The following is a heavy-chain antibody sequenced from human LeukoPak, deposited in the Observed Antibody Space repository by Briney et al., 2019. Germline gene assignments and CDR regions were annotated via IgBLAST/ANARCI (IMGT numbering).Heavy chain of an antibody. CDR3: ARDGYSGSYLLFDY. D-gene: IGHD1-26*01. CDR2: IYTSGST. V-gene: IGHV4-4*07. Sequence: PSETLSLTCTVSGASISSYYWSWIRQPAGKGLEWIGRIYTSGSTNYNPSLKSRVTMSVDTSKNQFSLKLSSVTAADTAVYYCARDGYSGSYLLFDYWGQGTLVTVSS. CDR1: GASISSYY. J-gene: IGHJ4*02.